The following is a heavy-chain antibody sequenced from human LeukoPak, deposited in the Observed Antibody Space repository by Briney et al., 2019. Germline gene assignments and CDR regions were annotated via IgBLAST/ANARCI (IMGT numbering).Heavy chain of an antibody. CDR2: INPYSGGT. V-gene: IGHV1-2*02. CDR3: ARVRWELPPRDYYYYMDV. D-gene: IGHD1-26*01. J-gene: IGHJ6*03. Sequence: ASVKVSCKASGYSFTGYYMHWVRQAPGQGLEWMGWINPYSGGTNYAQKFQGRVTITADESTSTAYMELSSLRSEDTAVYYCARVRWELPPRDYYYYMDVWGKGTTVTISS. CDR1: GYSFTGYY.